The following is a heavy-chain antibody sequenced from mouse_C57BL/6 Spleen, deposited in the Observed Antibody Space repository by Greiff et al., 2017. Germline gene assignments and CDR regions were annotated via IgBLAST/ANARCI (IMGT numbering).Heavy chain of an antibody. J-gene: IGHJ4*01. V-gene: IGHV1-4*01. Sequence: QVQLQQSGAELARPGASVKMSCKASGYTFTSYTMHWVKQRPGQGLEWIGYINPSSGYTKYNQKFKDKATLTADKSSSTAYMQLSSLTSEDSAVYYCARFMGITTVGDYAMDDWGQGTSVTVSS. CDR1: GYTFTSYT. CDR3: ARFMGITTVGDYAMDD. CDR2: INPSSGYT. D-gene: IGHD1-1*01.